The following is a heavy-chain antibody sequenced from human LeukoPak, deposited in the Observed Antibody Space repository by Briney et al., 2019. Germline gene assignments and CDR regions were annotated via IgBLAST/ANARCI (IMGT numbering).Heavy chain of an antibody. D-gene: IGHD6-13*01. CDR1: GFTVSNNY. CDR3: ARELAAAGDY. CDR2: IYSGGST. V-gene: IGHV3-66*01. J-gene: IGHJ4*02. Sequence: PGGSLRLSCAASGFTVSNNYMNWVRQAPEKGLEWVSVIYSGGSTSYADSVKGRFTVSRDSSKNTVYLQMNSLRAEDTAVYYCARELAAAGDYWGQGTLVTVSS.